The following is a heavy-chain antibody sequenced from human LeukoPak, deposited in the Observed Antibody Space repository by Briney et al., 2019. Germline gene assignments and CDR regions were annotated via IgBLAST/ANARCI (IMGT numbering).Heavy chain of an antibody. CDR3: ARECPGIAVADNGFDY. V-gene: IGHV4-61*02. J-gene: IGHJ4*02. CDR1: GGSISSGSYY. Sequence: SQTLSLTCTVSGGSISSGSYYWSWIRQPAGKGLEWIGRIYTSGSTNYNPSLKSRVTISVDTSKNQFSLKLSSVTAADTAVYYCARECPGIAVADNGFDYWGQGTLVTVSS. CDR2: IYTSGST. D-gene: IGHD6-19*01.